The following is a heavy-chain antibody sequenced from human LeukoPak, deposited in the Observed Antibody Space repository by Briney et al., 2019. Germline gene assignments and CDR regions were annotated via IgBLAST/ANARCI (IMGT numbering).Heavy chain of an antibody. D-gene: IGHD3-3*01. J-gene: IGHJ6*03. CDR1: GYTFTSYG. Sequence: ASVKVSCKASGYTFTSYGISWVRQAPGQGLEWMGWISAYNGNTNYAQKLQGRVTMTTDTSTSTAYMELRSLRSDDTAVYYCARSITIFGVVIMAYYYYMDVWGKGTTVTVSS. CDR3: ARSITIFGVVIMAYYYYMDV. CDR2: ISAYNGNT. V-gene: IGHV1-18*01.